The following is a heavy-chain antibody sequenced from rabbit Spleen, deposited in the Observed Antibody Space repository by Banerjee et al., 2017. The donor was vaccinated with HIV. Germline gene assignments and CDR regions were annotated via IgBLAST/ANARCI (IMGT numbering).Heavy chain of an antibody. V-gene: IGHV1S45*01. CDR3: ARDLVGVIGWNFYL. Sequence: QEQLVESGGGLVQPTGSLTLTCKASGFSFGDRDVMCWVRQAPGKGLEWIACINAATGKPVYATWAKGRFTISRSSSTTVTLRMTSLTAADRAAYFCARDLVGVIGWNFYLWGPGTLGTVS. CDR1: GFSFGDRDV. D-gene: IGHD1-1*01. CDR2: INAATGKP. J-gene: IGHJ4*01.